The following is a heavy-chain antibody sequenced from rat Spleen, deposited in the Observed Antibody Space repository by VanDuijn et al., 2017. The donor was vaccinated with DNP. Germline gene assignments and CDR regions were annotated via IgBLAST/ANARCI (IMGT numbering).Heavy chain of an antibody. CDR1: GFTLNNYW. V-gene: IGHV5-31*01. Sequence: EVQLVESGGGLVQPGNSLKLSCVASGFTLNNYWLTWVRQVPGKGLEWVASITGSGDTTNYLDSVMGRFTITRDNAKNTLYLQMNSLRSEETATYYCARLWSSGAMDVWGQGTSVTVSS. D-gene: IGHD1-3*01. CDR2: ITGSGDTT. J-gene: IGHJ4*01. CDR3: ARLWSSGAMDV.